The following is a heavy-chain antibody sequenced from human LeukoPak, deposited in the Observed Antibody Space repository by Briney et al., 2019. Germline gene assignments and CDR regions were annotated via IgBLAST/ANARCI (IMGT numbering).Heavy chain of an antibody. J-gene: IGHJ5*02. CDR3: ARGLGVDTWFDP. D-gene: IGHD6-19*01. Sequence: ASVKVSCKTSGYTFTCYYIHWVRQAPGQGLDWMGWINPVSGGTKFSQRFQGRVTMTRDTSISTAYMDLSRVRSDDTAIYYCARGLGVDTWFDPWGQGTLVTVSS. CDR2: INPVSGGT. V-gene: IGHV1-2*02. CDR1: GYTFTCYY.